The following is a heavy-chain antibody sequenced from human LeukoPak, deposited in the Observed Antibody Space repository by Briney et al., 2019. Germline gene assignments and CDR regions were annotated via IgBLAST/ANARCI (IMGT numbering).Heavy chain of an antibody. V-gene: IGHV4-4*02. Sequence: PSETLSLTCAVSGGSISSSNWWSWVRQPPGKGLEWIGEIYHSGSTNYNPSLKSRVTISVDKSKNQFSLKLSSVTAADTAVYYCARVTGYSSSWYKRSYYYGMDVRGQGTTVTVSS. CDR1: GGSISSSNW. CDR2: IYHSGST. CDR3: ARVTGYSSSWYKRSYYYGMDV. J-gene: IGHJ6*02. D-gene: IGHD6-13*01.